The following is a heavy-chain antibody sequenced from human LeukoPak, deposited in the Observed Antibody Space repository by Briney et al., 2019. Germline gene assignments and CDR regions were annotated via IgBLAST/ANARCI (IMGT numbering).Heavy chain of an antibody. J-gene: IGHJ4*02. Sequence: SETLSLTCAVSGGSISSSNWWSWVRQPPGQGLEWIGEIYHSGSTNYNPSLKSRVTVSVDKSKNQFSLKLSSVTAADTAVYYCARGETYYYDSSGSQLDYWGQGTLVTVSS. V-gene: IGHV4-4*02. D-gene: IGHD3-22*01. CDR1: GGSISSSNW. CDR3: ARGETYYYDSSGSQLDY. CDR2: IYHSGST.